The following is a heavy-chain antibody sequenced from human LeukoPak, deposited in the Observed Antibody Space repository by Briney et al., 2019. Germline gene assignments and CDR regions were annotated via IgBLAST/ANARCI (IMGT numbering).Heavy chain of an antibody. D-gene: IGHD6-19*01. CDR3: AKGIYSSGWSYFDY. V-gene: IGHV3-23*01. Sequence: GGSLRLSCPASGFTFSNSAMSWVRQAPGKGLEWVSTLSGSGITTYYADSVKGRFTISRDNYKNTLYLQMNSLRAEDTAVYYCAKGIYSSGWSYFDYWGHGTLVTVSS. CDR1: GFTFSNSA. J-gene: IGHJ4*01. CDR2: LSGSGITT.